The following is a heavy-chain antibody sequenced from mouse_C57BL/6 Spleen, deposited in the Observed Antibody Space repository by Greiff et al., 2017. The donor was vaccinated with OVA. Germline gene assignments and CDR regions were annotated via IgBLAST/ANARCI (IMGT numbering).Heavy chain of an antibody. D-gene: IGHD2-5*01. J-gene: IGHJ3*01. CDR2: IYPGDGDT. CDR3: ARGDSNAFAY. V-gene: IGHV1-80*01. Sequence: VQRVESGAELVKPGASVKISCKASGYAFSSYWMNWVKQRPGKGLEWIGQIYPGDGDTNYNGKFKGKATLTADKSSSTAYMQLSSLTSEDSAVYFCARGDSNAFAYWGQGTLVTVSA. CDR1: GYAFSSYW.